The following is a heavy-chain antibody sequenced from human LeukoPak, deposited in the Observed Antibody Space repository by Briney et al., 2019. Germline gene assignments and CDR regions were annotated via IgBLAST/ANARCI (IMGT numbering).Heavy chain of an antibody. CDR1: GYTFTGYY. J-gene: IGHJ3*02. D-gene: IGHD5-24*01. Sequence: ASVKVSCKASGYTFTGYYMPWVRHAPGQGLEWMGWINPNSGGTNYAQKFQGRVTMTRDTSISADYMELSRRRSDDTAVYFRARDREWLQPCFDIWGQGTMVTVSS. V-gene: IGHV1-2*02. CDR2: INPNSGGT. CDR3: ARDREWLQPCFDI.